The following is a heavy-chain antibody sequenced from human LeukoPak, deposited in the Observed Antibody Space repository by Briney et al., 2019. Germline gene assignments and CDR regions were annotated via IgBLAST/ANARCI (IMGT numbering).Heavy chain of an antibody. CDR3: AKMWELAFDY. J-gene: IGHJ4*02. D-gene: IGHD1-26*01. Sequence: GGCLRLSCAASGFTFSSYAMHWVREAPGKGLEWVAFIRFAGSNKYYADSAKGRFTISRDNSKNTLHLQINSLTAEDTAVYYGAKMWELAFDYWGQGTLVTVSS. CDR2: IRFAGSNK. CDR1: GFTFSSYA. V-gene: IGHV3-30*02.